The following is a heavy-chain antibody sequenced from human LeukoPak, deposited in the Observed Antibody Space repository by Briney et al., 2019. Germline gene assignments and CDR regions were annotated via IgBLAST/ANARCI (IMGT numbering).Heavy chain of an antibody. CDR1: GGTFSSYA. D-gene: IGHD5-12*01. V-gene: IGHV1-69*06. J-gene: IGHJ3*02. Sequence: ASVKVSRKASGGTFSSYAISWVRQAPGQGLEWMGGIIPIFGTANYAQKFQGRVTITADKSTSTAYMELSSLRSEDTAVNYCAERYSGYGTAFDIWGQGTMVTVSS. CDR3: AERYSGYGTAFDI. CDR2: IIPIFGTA.